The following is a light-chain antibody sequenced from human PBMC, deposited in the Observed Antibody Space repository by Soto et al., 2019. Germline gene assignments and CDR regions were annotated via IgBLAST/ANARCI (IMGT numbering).Light chain of an antibody. CDR1: QSISNC. CDR3: QQYNSYSWT. J-gene: IGKJ1*01. Sequence: DIQMTQSPSTLSASVGDRVTITCRASQSISNCLAWYQQRPGKAPKLLIYDASNLESGVPSRFSGSGSGTEFSLTISSLQPDDFATYYCQQYNSYSWTFGQGTKVDIK. CDR2: DAS. V-gene: IGKV1-5*01.